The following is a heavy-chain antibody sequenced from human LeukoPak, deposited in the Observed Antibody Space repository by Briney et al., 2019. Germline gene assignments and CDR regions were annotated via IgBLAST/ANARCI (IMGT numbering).Heavy chain of an antibody. J-gene: IGHJ4*02. CDR3: ASDIVVVPAASDC. D-gene: IGHD2-2*01. CDR2: ISYDGSNK. V-gene: IGHV3-30*04. CDR1: GFTFSSYA. Sequence: GGSLRLSCAASGFTFSSYAMHWVRQAPGKGLEWVAVISYDGSNKYYADSVKGRFTISRDNSKNTLYLQMNSLRAEDTAVYYCASDIVVVPAASDCWGQGTLVTVSS.